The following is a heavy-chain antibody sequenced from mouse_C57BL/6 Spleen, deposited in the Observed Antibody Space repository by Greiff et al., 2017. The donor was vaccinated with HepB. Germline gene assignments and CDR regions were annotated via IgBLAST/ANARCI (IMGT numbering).Heavy chain of an antibody. D-gene: IGHD2-3*01. V-gene: IGHV5-16*01. CDR2: INYDGSST. J-gene: IGHJ1*03. CDR3: ARDYDGRGYFDV. Sequence: EVQVVESEGGLVQPGSSMKLSCTASGFTFSDYYMAWVRQVPEKGLEWVANINYDGSSTYYLDSLKSRFIISRDNAKNILYLQMSSLKSEDTATYYCARDYDGRGYFDVWGTGTTVTVSS. CDR1: GFTFSDYY.